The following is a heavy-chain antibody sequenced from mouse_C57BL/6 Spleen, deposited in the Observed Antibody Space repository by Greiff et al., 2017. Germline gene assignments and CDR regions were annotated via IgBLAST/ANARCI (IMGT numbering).Heavy chain of an antibody. CDR2: IRLKSDNYAT. J-gene: IGHJ2*02. D-gene: IGHD1-3*01. V-gene: IGHV6-3*01. Sequence: EVQGVESGGGLVQPGGSMKLSCVASGFTFSNYWMNWVRQSPEKGLEWVAQIRLKSDNYATHYAESVKGRFTISRDDSKSSVYLQMNNLRAENTGIYYYTIYVFDYWGQGTSLTVSS. CDR1: GFTFSNYW. CDR3: TIYVFDY.